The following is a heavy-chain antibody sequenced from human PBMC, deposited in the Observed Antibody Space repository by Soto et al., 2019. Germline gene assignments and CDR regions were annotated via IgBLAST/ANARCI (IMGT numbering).Heavy chain of an antibody. CDR1: GGSISSGGNY. CDR3: ARHKFGYLGY. D-gene: IGHD3-10*01. J-gene: IGHJ4*02. CDR2: IYYTGST. Sequence: SETLSLTCIVSGGSISSGGNYWSWLRQHPGKGLEWIGYIYYTGSTYYKPSLKSRVIMSVDTSKNQFSLKLSSVTAADTAVYYCARHKFGYLGYWGQGNLVTFSS. V-gene: IGHV4-31*03.